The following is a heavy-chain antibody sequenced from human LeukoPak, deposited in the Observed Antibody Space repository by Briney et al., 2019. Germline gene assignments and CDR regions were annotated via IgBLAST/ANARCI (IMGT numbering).Heavy chain of an antibody. CDR3: AKDNRRHYTSGPNPDSLH. V-gene: IGHV3-9*01. D-gene: IGHD6-19*01. J-gene: IGHJ4*02. Sequence: GGSLRLSCAASGFTFSSPAMHWVRQPPGKGLEWVSGISWNSGSIDYADSVKGRFTISRDNAKNSLYLQMNSLRVEDTAFYYCAKDNRRHYTSGPNPDSLHWGQGALVTVSS. CDR2: ISWNSGSI. CDR1: GFTFSSPA.